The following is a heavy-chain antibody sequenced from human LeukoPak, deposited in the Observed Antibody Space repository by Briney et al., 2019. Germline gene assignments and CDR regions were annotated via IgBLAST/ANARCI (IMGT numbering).Heavy chain of an antibody. Sequence: GGSLRLSCTASKFTFSHYGMRWVRQAPGKGLEWVAVISSDGSIKVYADSVKGRFTLSRDNSINTVDLQMNSLRAEDTAVYYCVKEYHSRGFGAYFDYWGQGTLVTVSS. CDR1: KFTFSHYG. CDR2: ISSDGSIK. CDR3: VKEYHSRGFGAYFDY. V-gene: IGHV3-30*18. D-gene: IGHD3-3*01. J-gene: IGHJ4*02.